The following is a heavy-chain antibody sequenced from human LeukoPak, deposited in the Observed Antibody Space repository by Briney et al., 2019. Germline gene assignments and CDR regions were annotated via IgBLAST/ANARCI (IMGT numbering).Heavy chain of an antibody. CDR3: VSFYETY. CDR2: INSDGSWT. V-gene: IGHV3-74*01. J-gene: IGHJ4*02. CDR1: GFTFSSSW. Sequence: GGSLRLSCAASGFTFSSSWMHWVRQAPGKGLVWVSHINSDGSWTSYADSVKGRFTISKDNAKNTVYLQMNNLRAEDTAVYYCVSFYETYWGRGTLVTVSS. D-gene: IGHD2/OR15-2a*01.